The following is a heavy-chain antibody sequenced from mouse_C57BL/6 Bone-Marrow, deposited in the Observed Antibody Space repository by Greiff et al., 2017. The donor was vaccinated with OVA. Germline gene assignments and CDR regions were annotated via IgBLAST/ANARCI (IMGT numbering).Heavy chain of an antibody. D-gene: IGHD1-1*01. CDR1: GFTFSSYA. Sequence: EVQGVESGGGLVKPGGSLKLSCAASGFTFSSYAMSWVRQTPEKRLEWVATISDGGGYTNYPDNVKGRFPITRDNAKNNLYLQMSQLQSEDTAMYSGARESKYYGSSFDYWGQGTTLTVSS. V-gene: IGHV5-4*01. CDR2: ISDGGGYT. J-gene: IGHJ2*01. CDR3: ARESKYYGSSFDY.